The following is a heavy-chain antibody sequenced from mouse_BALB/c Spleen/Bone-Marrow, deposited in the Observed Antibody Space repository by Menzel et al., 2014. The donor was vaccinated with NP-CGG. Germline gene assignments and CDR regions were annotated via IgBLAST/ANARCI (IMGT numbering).Heavy chain of an antibody. Sequence: EVKLMESGGGLVKSGGSLKLSCAASGFTFSNYGMPWVRQTPEKRLEWVATISGGGSYTFYSDSVKGRFTISRDNAKNNLYLQLSSLRSEDTALYYCARHAYYDQTEVSFVYWGQGTLVTVSA. CDR2: ISGGGSYT. D-gene: IGHD2-4*01. CDR3: ARHAYYDQTEVSFVY. V-gene: IGHV5-9-2*01. J-gene: IGHJ3*01. CDR1: GFTFSNYG.